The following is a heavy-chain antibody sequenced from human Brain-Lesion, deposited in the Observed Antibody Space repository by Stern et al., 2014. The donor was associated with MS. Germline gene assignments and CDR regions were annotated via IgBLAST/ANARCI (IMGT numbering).Heavy chain of an antibody. D-gene: IGHD2-2*01. Sequence: QVQLQESGPGLVKPSQTLSLSCTVSGGSISSGGYYWSWIRQPAGKGLEWIGRIFNSGSTSYNPSPKVRATISIDTPRNRFSLRLNPMTAADTAVYYCARGRVVPGFQYYATDVWGQGTTVIVSS. V-gene: IGHV4-61*02. CDR3: ARGRVVPGFQYYATDV. CDR2: IFNSGST. CDR1: GGSISSGGYY. J-gene: IGHJ6*02.